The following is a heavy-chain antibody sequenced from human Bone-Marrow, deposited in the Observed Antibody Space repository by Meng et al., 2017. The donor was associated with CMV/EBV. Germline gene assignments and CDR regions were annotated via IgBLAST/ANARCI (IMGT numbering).Heavy chain of an antibody. Sequence: GESLKISCAASGFTFSSYGMHWVRQAPGKGLEWVAFIRYDGRNKYYADSVKGRFTISRDNSKNTLYLQMNSLRAEDTAVYYCAKALSPSYYDFWRGYSPRHGMDVWGQGTTVTGSS. V-gene: IGHV3-30*02. CDR1: GFTFSSYG. D-gene: IGHD3-3*01. CDR2: IRYDGRNK. J-gene: IGHJ6*02. CDR3: AKALSPSYYDFWRGYSPRHGMDV.